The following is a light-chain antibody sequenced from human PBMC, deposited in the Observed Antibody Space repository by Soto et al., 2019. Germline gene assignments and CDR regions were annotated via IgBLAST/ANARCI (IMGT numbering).Light chain of an antibody. CDR2: GAS. Sequence: AIQMTQSPSSLSASVGDRVTITCRASQGIGTELGWYQLKPGKAPKLLVYGASTLQSGVLPRFSGSGSGTDFTLTISSLQPDDFATYYCLQDLSYPRTFGQGTKVDIK. CDR3: LQDLSYPRT. J-gene: IGKJ1*01. V-gene: IGKV1-6*02. CDR1: QGIGTE.